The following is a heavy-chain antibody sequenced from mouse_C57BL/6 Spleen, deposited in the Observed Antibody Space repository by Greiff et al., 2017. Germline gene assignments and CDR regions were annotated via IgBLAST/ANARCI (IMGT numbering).Heavy chain of an antibody. CDR3: ARSAYDYGSSRAMDY. V-gene: IGHV7-3*01. Sequence: EVQLVESGGGLVQPGGSLSLSCAASGFTFTDYYMSWVRQPPGKALEWLGFIRNKANGYTTEYSASVKGRFTISRDNSQSILYLQMNALRAEDRATEYCARSAYDYGSSRAMDYWGQGTSVTVSS. CDR1: GFTFTDYY. D-gene: IGHD1-1*01. CDR2: IRNKANGYTT. J-gene: IGHJ4*01.